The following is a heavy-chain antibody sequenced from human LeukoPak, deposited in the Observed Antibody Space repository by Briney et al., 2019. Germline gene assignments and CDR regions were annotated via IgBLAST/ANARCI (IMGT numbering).Heavy chain of an antibody. V-gene: IGHV5-51*01. J-gene: IGHJ4*02. CDR1: GYSFTSSW. D-gene: IGHD3-10*01. CDR2: INPGDSDT. CDR3: ARLPGSGHATNFDY. Sequence: GESLKISCQASGYSFTSSWIGWARQMPGKGLEWMAIINPGDSDTRYSPSFQGQVTISADKSISTVYLQWGSLKASDTATYYCARLPGSGHATNFDYWGQGTLVTVSS.